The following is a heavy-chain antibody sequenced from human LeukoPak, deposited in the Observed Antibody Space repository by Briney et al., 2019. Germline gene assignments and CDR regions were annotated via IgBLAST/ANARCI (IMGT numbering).Heavy chain of an antibody. CDR1: GFTFSSYG. CDR3: AKDGMVRGVIMTFDI. V-gene: IGHV3-30*18. CDR2: ISYDGSNK. D-gene: IGHD3-10*01. Sequence: GGSLRLSCAASGFTFSSYGMHWVRQAPGKGLEWVAVISYDGSNKYYADSVKGRFTISRDNSKNTLYLQMNSLRAEDTAVYYCAKDGMVRGVIMTFDIWGQGTMVTVSS. J-gene: IGHJ3*02.